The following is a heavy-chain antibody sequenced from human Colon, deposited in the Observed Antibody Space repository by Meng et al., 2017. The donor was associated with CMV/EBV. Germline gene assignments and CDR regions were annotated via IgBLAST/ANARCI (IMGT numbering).Heavy chain of an antibody. CDR3: ARGRTSYVRSKSYYYGSGSYSDY. V-gene: IGHV3-33*01. CDR2: IWYDGSNK. CDR1: GFTFSSYG. D-gene: IGHD3-10*01. Sequence: GESLKISCAASGFTFSSYGMHWVRQAPGKGLEWVAVIWYDGSNKYYGDSVKGRFTISRDNSKNTLYLQMSSLRAADTAVYYCARGRTSYVRSKSYYYGSGSYSDYWGQGTLVTVSS. J-gene: IGHJ4*02.